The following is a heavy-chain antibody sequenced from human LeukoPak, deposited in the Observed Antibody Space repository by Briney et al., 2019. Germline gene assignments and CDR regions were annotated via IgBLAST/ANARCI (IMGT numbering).Heavy chain of an antibody. CDR1: GGSISGSSYY. J-gene: IGHJ5*02. Sequence: PSETLSLTCTVSGGSISGSSYYWGWIRQPPGKGLEWIGSIYYSGSTYYNPSLKSRVTISVDTSKNQFSLKLSSVTAADTAVYYCARDRKIYGSGSYRADNWFDPWGQGTLVTVSS. V-gene: IGHV4-39*07. D-gene: IGHD3-10*01. CDR2: IYYSGST. CDR3: ARDRKIYGSGSYRADNWFDP.